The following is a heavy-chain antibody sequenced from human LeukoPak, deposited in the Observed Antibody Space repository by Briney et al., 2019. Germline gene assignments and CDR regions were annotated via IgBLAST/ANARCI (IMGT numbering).Heavy chain of an antibody. CDR1: GGTFSSYA. V-gene: IGHV1-69*01. D-gene: IGHD2-8*01. CDR2: IIPIFGTA. CDR3: AREATYASYNWFDP. Sequence: ASVKVSRKASGGTFSSYAISWVRQAPGQGLEWMGGIIPIFGTANYAQKFQGRVTITADESTSTAYMELSSLRSEDTAVYYCAREATYASYNWFDPWGQGTLVTVSS. J-gene: IGHJ5*02.